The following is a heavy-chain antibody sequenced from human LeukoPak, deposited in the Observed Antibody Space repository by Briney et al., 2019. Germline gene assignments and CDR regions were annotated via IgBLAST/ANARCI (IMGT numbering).Heavy chain of an antibody. CDR3: AKGGYSGYDSGSFDY. Sequence: SGGSLRLSCAASGFTFSSYGMHWVRQAPGKGLEWVAFIRYDGSSEYYADSVKGRFTISRDNSKNTLYLQMNSLRAEDTAVYHCAKGGYSGYDSGSFDYWGQGTLVTVSS. CDR2: IRYDGSSE. CDR1: GFTFSSYG. D-gene: IGHD5-12*01. J-gene: IGHJ4*02. V-gene: IGHV3-30*02.